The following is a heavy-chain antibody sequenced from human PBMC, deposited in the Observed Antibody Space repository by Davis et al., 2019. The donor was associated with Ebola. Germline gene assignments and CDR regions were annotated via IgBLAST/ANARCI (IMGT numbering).Heavy chain of an antibody. CDR3: ARGPSTGNSFSY. CDR1: GFTFSSYW. Sequence: GESLKISCAASGFTFSSYWMSWVRQAPGKGLEWVSVIYSGGSTYYADSVKGRFTISRDNAKNSLYLQMNSLRAEDTAVYYCARGPSTGNSFSYWGQGALVTVSS. CDR2: IYSGGST. D-gene: IGHD6-13*01. J-gene: IGHJ4*02. V-gene: IGHV3-66*01.